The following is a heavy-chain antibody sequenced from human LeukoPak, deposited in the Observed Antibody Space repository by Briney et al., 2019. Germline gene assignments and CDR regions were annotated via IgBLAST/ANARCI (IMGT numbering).Heavy chain of an antibody. D-gene: IGHD2-2*01. CDR3: ARVSPIIAVVPAANIGFDP. Sequence: SETLSLTCTVSGGSISSYYWSWIRQPPGKGLEWIGYIYYSGSTNYNPSLKSRVTISVDTSKNQFSLKLSSVTAADTAVYYCARVSPIIAVVPAANIGFDPWGQGTLVTVSS. V-gene: IGHV4-59*01. CDR1: GGSISSYY. J-gene: IGHJ5*02. CDR2: IYYSGST.